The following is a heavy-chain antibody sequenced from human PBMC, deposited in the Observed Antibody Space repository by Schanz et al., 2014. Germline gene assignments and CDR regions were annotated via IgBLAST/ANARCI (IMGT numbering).Heavy chain of an antibody. Sequence: QVQLVESGGGVVQPGRSLRLSCAASGFTFSAYGMHLVRQAPGKGLEWVAVIWYDGNNKYYVDSVKGRFTISRDNSKNTLYLQMNSLRAEDTALYYCAKDRQTTVNRVGYYYGMDVWGQGTTVTVSS. D-gene: IGHD4-4*01. J-gene: IGHJ6*02. CDR3: AKDRQTTVNRVGYYYGMDV. CDR1: GFTFSAYG. V-gene: IGHV3-33*06. CDR2: IWYDGNNK.